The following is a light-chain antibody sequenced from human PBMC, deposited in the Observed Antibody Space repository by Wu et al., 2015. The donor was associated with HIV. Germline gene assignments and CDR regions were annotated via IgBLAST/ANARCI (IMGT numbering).Light chain of an antibody. Sequence: EIVMTQSPVTLSVSPGERATLSCRASQSVSSNLAWYQQKPGQAPRLLIFSASTRAIGIPARFSGSGSGTDFTLTISSLQPEDVATYYCQKYNSAPETFGQGTKVEIK. J-gene: IGKJ1*01. CDR1: QSVSSN. CDR3: QKYNSAPET. CDR2: SAS. V-gene: IGKV3-15*01.